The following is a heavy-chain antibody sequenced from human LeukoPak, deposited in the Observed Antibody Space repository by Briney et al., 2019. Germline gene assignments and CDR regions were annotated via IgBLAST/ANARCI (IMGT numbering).Heavy chain of an antibody. D-gene: IGHD1-26*01. CDR1: GFTFSSYA. Sequence: GGSLRLSCAASGFTFSSYAMSWVRQAPGKGLEWVSAISGSGGSTYYADPVKGRFTISRDNSKNTLYLQMNSLGAEDTAVYYCAKDPGRIVRGDYFDYWGQGTLVTVSS. CDR2: ISGSGGST. CDR3: AKDPGRIVRGDYFDY. J-gene: IGHJ4*02. V-gene: IGHV3-23*01.